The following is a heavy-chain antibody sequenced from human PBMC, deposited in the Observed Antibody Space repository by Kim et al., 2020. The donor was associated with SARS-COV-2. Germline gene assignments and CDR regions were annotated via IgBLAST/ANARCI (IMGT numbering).Heavy chain of an antibody. Sequence: ASVKVSCKASGYTFTSYAMHWVRQAPGQRLEWMGWINAGNGNTKYSQKVQGRVTITRDTSASTAYMELSSLRSEDTPVYYCARDSPPPIYGSSTSCYYYYYCGMDVWGQGTTVTVSS. CDR1: GYTFTSYA. J-gene: IGHJ6*02. CDR3: ARDSPPPIYGSSTSCYYYYYCGMDV. CDR2: INAGNGNT. D-gene: IGHD2-2*01. V-gene: IGHV1-3*01.